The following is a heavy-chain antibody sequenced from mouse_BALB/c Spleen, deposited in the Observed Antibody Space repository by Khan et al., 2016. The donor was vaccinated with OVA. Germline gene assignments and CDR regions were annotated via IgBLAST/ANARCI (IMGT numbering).Heavy chain of an antibody. D-gene: IGHD2-14*01. V-gene: IGHV1-80*01. CDR1: GYGFSNYL. Sequence: QIQLVQSGAELVRPGSSVKISCKASGYGFSNYLMNWVKQGPGQGLEWIGQIYPGDGNTNYNGKFKDKATLTVDKSSSTAYMQLSSLTSDDAAVYFCARSGYDYFAYGGQGTLVTVSA. CDR2: IYPGDGNT. J-gene: IGHJ3*01. CDR3: ARSGYDYFAY.